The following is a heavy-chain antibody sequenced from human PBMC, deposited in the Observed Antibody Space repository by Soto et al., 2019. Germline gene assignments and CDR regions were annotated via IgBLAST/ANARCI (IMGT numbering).Heavy chain of an antibody. Sequence: GASVKDSCTASGYTFPNYDINWVRQATGQGLEWMGWMNPNSGNTGYAQKFQGRVTMTRNTSISTAYMELSSLRSEDTAVYYCAREHYGNSAWFDPWGQGTLVTVSS. CDR3: AREHYGNSAWFDP. V-gene: IGHV1-8*01. CDR2: MNPNSGNT. D-gene: IGHD3-10*01. CDR1: GYTFPNYD. J-gene: IGHJ5*02.